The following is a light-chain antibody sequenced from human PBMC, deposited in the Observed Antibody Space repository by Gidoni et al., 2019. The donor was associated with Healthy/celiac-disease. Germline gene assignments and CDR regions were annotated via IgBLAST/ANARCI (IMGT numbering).Light chain of an antibody. CDR3: QQSYSTPYT. Sequence: DIQMTQSPSSLSASVGDRVTITCRASQSISSYLNCYQQKPGKAPKLLIYAASSLQSGVPSSFSGIGSGTDFTLTISSLQPEDFATYYCQQSYSTPYTFGQGTMLEIK. CDR2: AAS. CDR1: QSISSY. V-gene: IGKV1-39*01. J-gene: IGKJ2*01.